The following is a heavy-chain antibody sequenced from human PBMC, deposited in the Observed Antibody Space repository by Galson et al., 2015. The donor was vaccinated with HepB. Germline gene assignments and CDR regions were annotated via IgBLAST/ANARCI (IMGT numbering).Heavy chain of an antibody. D-gene: IGHD5-24*01. J-gene: IGHJ4*02. CDR3: AKELRNGYHLAYFDF. CDR1: GFTFSSYA. CDR2: MSGSGSST. Sequence: SLRLSCAASGFTFSSYAMSWVRQAPGKGLEWVAAMSGSGSSTYYTDSVKGRFTISRDNSKNTLYLQMNSLRAEDTAVYYCAKELRNGYHLAYFDFWGQGTLVTVSS. V-gene: IGHV3-23*01.